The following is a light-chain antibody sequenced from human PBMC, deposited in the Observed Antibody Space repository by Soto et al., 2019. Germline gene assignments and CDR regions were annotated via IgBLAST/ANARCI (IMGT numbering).Light chain of an antibody. J-gene: IGKJ4*01. CDR2: GAS. CDR3: QRYGTSLPLT. CDR1: QSVSSNY. V-gene: IGKV3-20*01. Sequence: EIVLTQSPGTLSLSPGDRATLSCRASQSVSSNYLAWYQQKPGQAPMLLIYGASSRATGIPDRFSGSGSGTDISLTISRLEPEGFAVYYCQRYGTSLPLTFGGGTKVEIK.